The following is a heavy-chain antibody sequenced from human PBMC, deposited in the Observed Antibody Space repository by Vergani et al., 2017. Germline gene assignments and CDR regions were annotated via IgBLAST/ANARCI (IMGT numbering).Heavy chain of an antibody. V-gene: IGHV5-10-1*03. CDR3: SRRSWGYCSGGSCDSLSYYDGMDV. CDR2: IDPSDSYT. J-gene: IGHJ6*02. Sequence: EVQLVQSGAEVKKPGESLRISCKGSGYSFTSYWISWVRQMPGKGLEWMGRIDPSDSYTNYSPSFQGHVTISADKSISTAYLQWSSLKASDTAMYYCSRRSWGYCSGGSCDSLSYYDGMDVWGQGTTVTVSS. CDR1: GYSFTSYW. D-gene: IGHD2-15*01.